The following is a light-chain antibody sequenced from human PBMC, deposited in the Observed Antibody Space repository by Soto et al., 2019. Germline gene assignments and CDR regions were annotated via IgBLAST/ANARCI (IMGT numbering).Light chain of an antibody. Sequence: IVMTPFPATLSLFPGGRATLSCKARQSVRSNLAWYQLKPGQAPRLLIIGASTRATAIPARFSGSGSGTEFTLTISSLQSEDFAVYYCQQYQDWPPLTFGGGTKVDIK. CDR1: QSVRSN. J-gene: IGKJ4*01. CDR3: QQYQDWPPLT. CDR2: GAS. V-gene: IGKV3-15*01.